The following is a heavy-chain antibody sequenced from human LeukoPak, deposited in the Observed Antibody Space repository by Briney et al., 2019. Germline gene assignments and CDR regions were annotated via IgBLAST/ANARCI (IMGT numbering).Heavy chain of an antibody. CDR3: AKGRCCTGSGCYSTAPDY. V-gene: IGHV3-23*01. CDR2: ISGSGDRT. CDR1: GFTFSSYA. J-gene: IGHJ4*02. Sequence: GGSLRLSCEAPGFTFSSYAMSWVRQAPGKGLEWVSAISGSGDRTYYADSVWGRFSISRDSSKSTLFLQMDSLRAEDTAVYYCAKGRCCTGSGCYSTAPDYWGQGTLVTVSS. D-gene: IGHD2-15*01.